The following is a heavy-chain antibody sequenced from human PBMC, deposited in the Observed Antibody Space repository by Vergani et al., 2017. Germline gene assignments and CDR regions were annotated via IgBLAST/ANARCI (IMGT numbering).Heavy chain of an antibody. Sequence: EVQLVESGGGLVKPGGSLRLSCAASGFNFSSYSMNWVRQAPGKGLEWVSSISSSSSYIYYADSVKGRFTISRDNAKNSLYLQMNSLRAEDTAVYYCARDIRPTRGAGTPYFDDWGQGTLVTVSS. CDR1: GFNFSSYS. CDR2: ISSSSSYI. V-gene: IGHV3-21*01. J-gene: IGHJ4*02. CDR3: ARDIRPTRGAGTPYFDD. D-gene: IGHD6-13*01.